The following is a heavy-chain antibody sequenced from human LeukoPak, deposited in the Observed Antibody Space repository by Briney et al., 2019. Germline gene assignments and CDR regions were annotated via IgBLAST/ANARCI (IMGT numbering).Heavy chain of an antibody. D-gene: IGHD3-10*01. CDR3: ARAFETYYYGSGSFNFDY. Sequence: ASVKVSCKASGGTFSSYAISWVRQAPGQGLEWVGRIIPIFGTANYAQKFQGRVTITTDESTSTAYMELSSLRSEDTAVYYCARAFETYYYGSGSFNFDYWGQGTLVTVSS. J-gene: IGHJ4*02. CDR2: IIPIFGTA. V-gene: IGHV1-69*05. CDR1: GGTFSSYA.